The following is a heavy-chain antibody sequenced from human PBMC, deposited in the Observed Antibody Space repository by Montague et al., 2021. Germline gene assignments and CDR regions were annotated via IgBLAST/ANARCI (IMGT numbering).Heavy chain of an antibody. CDR2: ISSSSLYI. J-gene: IGHJ4*02. D-gene: IGHD6-19*01. CDR3: ASLPYSSAWPYYFDH. V-gene: IGHV3-21*01. Sequence: SLRLSCAASGFTFSSYTINWVRQAPGKGLVWVSSISSSSLYIDYADSVKGRFTISRDNAKNSLYLQMNSLRAEDTAVYYCASLPYSSAWPYYFDHWGQGTLVTVSS. CDR1: GFTFSSYT.